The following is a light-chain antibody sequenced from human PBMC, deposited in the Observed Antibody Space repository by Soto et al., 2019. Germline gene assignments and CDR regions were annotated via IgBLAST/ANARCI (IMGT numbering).Light chain of an antibody. J-gene: IGKJ1*01. CDR2: DAS. CDR3: QQRSEWPRT. CDR1: QSISSS. Sequence: EIVLTQSPATLSLSPGERATLSCRASQSISSSLAWYQQKPGQAPRLLIYDASTRATGFPARFSGSGSGTHFTLTIGSLEPEDFAVYYCQQRSEWPRTFGQGTKVEIK. V-gene: IGKV3-11*01.